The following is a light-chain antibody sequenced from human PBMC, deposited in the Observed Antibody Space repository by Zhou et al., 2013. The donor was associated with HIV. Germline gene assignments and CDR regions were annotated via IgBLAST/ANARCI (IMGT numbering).Light chain of an antibody. CDR3: QQYGGSYT. J-gene: IGKJ2*01. V-gene: IGKV3-20*01. CDR2: GAS. CDR1: QSVSSN. Sequence: EIVMTQSPATLSVSPGERATLSCRASQSVSSNIAWYQQKPGQSPRLLIYGASYRATGIPDRFTGSGSGTDFALTISRLEPEDSAVYYCQQYGGSYTFGQGTKLEIK.